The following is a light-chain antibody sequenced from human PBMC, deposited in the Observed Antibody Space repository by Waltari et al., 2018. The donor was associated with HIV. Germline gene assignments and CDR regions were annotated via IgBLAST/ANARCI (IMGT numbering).Light chain of an antibody. Sequence: DIVMTQSPDSLAVSLGERATINCKSSQSVLSSSNNKNYLTWYQQKPGQPPKLLIYWAYSRESEVPDRFSGSGSGTDLTLTISSLQAEDGAVYCCQQHYSTPWTCGQGTKVEIK. CDR3: QQHYSTPWT. CDR2: WAY. J-gene: IGKJ1*01. V-gene: IGKV4-1*01. CDR1: QSVLSSSNNKNY.